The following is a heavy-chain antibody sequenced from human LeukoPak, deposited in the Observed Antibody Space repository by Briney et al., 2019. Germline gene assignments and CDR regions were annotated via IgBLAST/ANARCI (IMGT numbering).Heavy chain of an antibody. V-gene: IGHV3-21*01. CDR3: ATDDYGAFDY. CDR2: ISSSSSYI. D-gene: IGHD4/OR15-4a*01. J-gene: IGHJ4*02. CDR1: GFTFSRHS. Sequence: GGSLRLSCAASGFTFSRHSINWVRQVPGKGLEWVSSISSSSSYIYYADSVKGRFAISRDNAKNSLFLQMHSLRAEDTAVYYCATDDYGAFDYWGQGTLVTVSS.